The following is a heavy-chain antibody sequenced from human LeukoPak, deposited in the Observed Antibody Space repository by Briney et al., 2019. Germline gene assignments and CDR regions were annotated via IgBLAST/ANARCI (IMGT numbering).Heavy chain of an antibody. V-gene: IGHV4-34*01. CDR1: GGSFSGYY. D-gene: IGHD3-10*01. CDR3: ARGSTMVRGVIYYYYYYMDV. Sequence: PSETPSLTCAVYGGSFSGYYWSWIRQPPGKGLEWIGEINHSGSTNYNPSLKSRVTISVDTSKNQFSLKLSSVTAADTAVYYCARGSTMVRGVIYYYYYYMDVWGKGTTVTVSS. CDR2: INHSGST. J-gene: IGHJ6*03.